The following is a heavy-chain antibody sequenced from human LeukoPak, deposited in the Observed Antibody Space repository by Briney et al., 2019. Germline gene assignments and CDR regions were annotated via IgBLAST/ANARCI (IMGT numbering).Heavy chain of an antibody. CDR1: GFTFSSYA. V-gene: IGHV3-23*01. D-gene: IGHD6-13*01. Sequence: GGSLRLSCAASGFTFSSYAMSWVRQAPGKGLEWIAAISGSGGSTYYADSVKGRFTISRDNSKNTLYLQMNSLRAGDTAVYYCAKDLGIAAAGTSPWGQGTLVTVSS. CDR2: ISGSGGST. J-gene: IGHJ5*02. CDR3: AKDLGIAAAGTSP.